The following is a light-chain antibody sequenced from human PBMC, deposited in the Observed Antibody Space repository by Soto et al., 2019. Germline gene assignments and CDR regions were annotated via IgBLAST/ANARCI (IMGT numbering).Light chain of an antibody. CDR3: QQYNNWPPWT. CDR2: DAS. Sequence: DIQMTQSPSTLSASVGDRVTITCRASQSISSWLAWYQQKPGKAPKLLIYDASSLESGVPSRFSGSGSGTVFTLNISSLQSEDFALYYCQQYNNWPPWTFGQGTKVEMK. V-gene: IGKV1-5*01. J-gene: IGKJ1*01. CDR1: QSISSW.